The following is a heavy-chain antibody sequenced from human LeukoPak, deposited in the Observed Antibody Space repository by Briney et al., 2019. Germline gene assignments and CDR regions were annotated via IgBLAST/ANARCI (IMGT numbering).Heavy chain of an antibody. D-gene: IGHD3-22*01. Sequence: PGGSLRLSCAASGFTFSSYSMNWVRQAPGKGLEWVSYISSSGSTIYYADSVKGRFTISRDNSKNTLYLQMNSLRAEDTAVYYCAKESYYYDSSGYYYFDYWGQGTLVTVSS. CDR3: AKESYYYDSSGYYYFDY. V-gene: IGHV3-48*01. CDR2: ISSSGSTI. CDR1: GFTFSSYS. J-gene: IGHJ4*02.